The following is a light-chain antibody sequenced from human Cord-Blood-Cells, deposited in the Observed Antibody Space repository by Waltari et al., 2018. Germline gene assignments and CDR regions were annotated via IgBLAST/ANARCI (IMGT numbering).Light chain of an antibody. CDR2: AAS. Sequence: DIQMTQSPSSMSASVVDRVTITGRASQSISSYLNWYQQKPGKVPKLLIYAASSLQSGVPTRFSGSGSGTDFTLTISSLQPEDFATYYCQQSYSTPRTFGQGTKVEIK. CDR3: QQSYSTPRT. J-gene: IGKJ1*01. V-gene: IGKV1-39*01. CDR1: QSISSY.